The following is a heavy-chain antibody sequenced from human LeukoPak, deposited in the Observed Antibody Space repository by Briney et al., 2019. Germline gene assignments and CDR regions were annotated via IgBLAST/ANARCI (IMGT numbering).Heavy chain of an antibody. CDR3: ATYSSGWYTFDY. J-gene: IGHJ4*02. D-gene: IGHD6-19*01. V-gene: IGHV1-69*02. Sequence: SVKVSCKASGGTFSSYTISWVRQTPGQGLEWMGRIIPILGIANYAQKFQGRVTITADKSTSTAYMELSSLRSEDTAVYYCATYSSGWYTFDYWGQGTLVTVSS. CDR1: GGTFSSYT. CDR2: IIPILGIA.